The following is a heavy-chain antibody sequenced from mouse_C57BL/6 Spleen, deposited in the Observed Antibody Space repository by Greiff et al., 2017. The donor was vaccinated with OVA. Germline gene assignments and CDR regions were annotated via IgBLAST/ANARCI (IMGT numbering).Heavy chain of an antibody. V-gene: IGHV1-18*01. J-gene: IGHJ1*03. CDR2: INPNNGGT. Sequence: DVQLQESGPELVKPGASVKIPCKASGYTFTDYNMDWVKQSHGKSLEWIGDINPNNGGTIYNQKFKGKATLTVDKSSSTAYMELRSLTSEDTAVYYCARHYGSRYFDVWGTGTTVTVSS. D-gene: IGHD1-1*01. CDR3: ARHYGSRYFDV. CDR1: GYTFTDYN.